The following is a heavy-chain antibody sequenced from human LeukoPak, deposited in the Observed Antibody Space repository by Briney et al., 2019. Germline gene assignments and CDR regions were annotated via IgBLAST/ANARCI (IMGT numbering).Heavy chain of an antibody. D-gene: IGHD3-3*01. J-gene: IGHJ6*02. CDR3: ARGKQSYYDFWSGYFPYYYYYGMDV. Sequence: SETLSLTCTVSGGSISSYYWSWIRQPPGKGLEGIGYIYYSGSTNYNPSLKSRATISVDTSKNQCSLKLSSVTAADTAVYYCARGKQSYYDFWSGYFPYYYYYGMDVWGQGTTVTVSS. CDR1: GGSISSYY. V-gene: IGHV4-59*01. CDR2: IYYSGST.